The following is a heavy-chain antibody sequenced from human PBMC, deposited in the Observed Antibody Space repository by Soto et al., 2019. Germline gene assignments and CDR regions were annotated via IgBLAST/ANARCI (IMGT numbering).Heavy chain of an antibody. CDR2: ISTTSTYT. J-gene: IGHJ3*02. CDR1: GFTFSRYY. D-gene: IGHD2-2*01. V-gene: IGHV3-21*02. CDR3: ARDDGLSSTNVKAFDI. Sequence: ELQLVESGGGLVEPGGSLRLSCAASGFTFSRYYMNWVRQAPGKGLEWVSSISTTSTYTHYADSLKGRFTISRDNAKKLLYLQMDSLRAEDTAVYYCARDDGLSSTNVKAFDIWGQGTKVTVS.